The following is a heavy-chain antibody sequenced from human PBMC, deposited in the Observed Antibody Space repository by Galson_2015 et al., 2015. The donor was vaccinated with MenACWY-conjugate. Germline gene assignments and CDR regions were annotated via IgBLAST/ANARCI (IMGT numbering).Heavy chain of an antibody. D-gene: IGHD3-3*01. J-gene: IGHJ3*02. Sequence: SLRLSCAASGFTFSSYAMHWVRQAPGKGLEYVSAISSNGGSTYYADSVKGRFTISRDNSKNTLYLQMSSLRAEDTAVYYCVKDGGLAYYDFWSAFDIWGQGTMVTVSS. CDR2: ISSNGGST. CDR3: VKDGGLAYYDFWSAFDI. CDR1: GFTFSSYA. V-gene: IGHV3-64D*09.